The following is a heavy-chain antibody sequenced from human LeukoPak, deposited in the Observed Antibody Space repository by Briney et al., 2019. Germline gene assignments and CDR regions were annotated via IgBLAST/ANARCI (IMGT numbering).Heavy chain of an antibody. CDR2: ISGSGGST. V-gene: IGHV3-23*01. D-gene: IGHD2-2*02. Sequence: GSLRLSCAASGFTFSSYAMSWVRQAPGKGLEWVSAISGSGGSTYYADSVKGRFTISRDNSKNTLYLQMNSLRAEDTAVYYCSIVVVPAAIRGPNWFDPWGQGTLVTVSS. CDR1: GFTFSSYA. J-gene: IGHJ5*02. CDR3: SIVVVPAAIRGPNWFDP.